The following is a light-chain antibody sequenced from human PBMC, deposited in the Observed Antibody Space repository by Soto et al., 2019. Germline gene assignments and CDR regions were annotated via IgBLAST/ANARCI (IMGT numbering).Light chain of an antibody. CDR3: QQYYSYLPIT. CDR2: KAS. J-gene: IGKJ5*01. CDR1: QSISRS. Sequence: DIQMTQSPSTLSASVGDRVTITCRASQSISRSLAWYQQKPGKAPKLLIYKASSLESGVPSRFRGSGSGTEFTLTISSLQPDDFANYYCQQYYSYLPITFGQGTRLEIK. V-gene: IGKV1-5*03.